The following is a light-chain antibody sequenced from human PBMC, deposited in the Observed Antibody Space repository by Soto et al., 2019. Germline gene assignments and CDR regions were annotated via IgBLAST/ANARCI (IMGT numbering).Light chain of an antibody. J-gene: IGKJ1*01. CDR1: QSLLHSNGYNY. CDR3: MQALQTWT. CDR2: LGS. Sequence: DLVMTQSPLSLPVTPGEPASISCRSSQSLLHSNGYNYLDWYLQKPGQSPQLLIYLGSTRASGVPDRFSGSGSGTDCTLKISRVEAEDVGVYYCMQALQTWTFGQGTKVEIK. V-gene: IGKV2-28*01.